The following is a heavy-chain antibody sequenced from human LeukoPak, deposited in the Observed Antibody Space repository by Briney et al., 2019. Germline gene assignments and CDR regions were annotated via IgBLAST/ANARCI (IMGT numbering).Heavy chain of an antibody. D-gene: IGHD6-19*01. J-gene: IGHJ4*02. CDR3: ARYGSGLNDY. Sequence: GGSLRLSCAASGFTFSSYSMNWVRQAPGKGLGWVSYISSSSSTIYYADSVKGRFTISRDNAKNSLYLQMNSLRAEDTAVYYCARYGSGLNDYWGQGTLVTVSS. CDR2: ISSSSSTI. CDR1: GFTFSSYS. V-gene: IGHV3-48*01.